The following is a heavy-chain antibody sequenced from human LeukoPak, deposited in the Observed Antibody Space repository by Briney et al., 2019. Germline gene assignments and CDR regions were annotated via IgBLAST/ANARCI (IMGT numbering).Heavy chain of an antibody. CDR1: GGSISSYY. J-gene: IGHJ6*03. V-gene: IGHV4-59*01. CDR3: ARDNGSGYTKGYEHYYYYLDV. CDR2: IYYSGST. D-gene: IGHD3-3*02. Sequence: SETLSLTCTVSGGSISSYYWSWIRQPPGKGLEWIGYIYYSGSTNYNPSLKSRVTISVDTSKNQFSLKLGSVTAADTAVYYCARDNGSGYTKGYEHYYYYLDVWGKGTTVTVSS.